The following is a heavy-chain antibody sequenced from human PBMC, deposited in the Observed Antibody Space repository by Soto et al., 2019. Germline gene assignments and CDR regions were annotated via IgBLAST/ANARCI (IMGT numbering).Heavy chain of an antibody. V-gene: IGHV3-23*01. CDR2: LSFSSSNT. Sequence: PGRSLRLSCAGPGFIFHLYAMSWVRQAPGKGLEWVSTLSFSSSNTYYADSVKGRFTISRDNSKNALYLQMHDLRPEDTALYYCVKATLAAAERGRPPYGMDVWGIRTTV. CDR1: GFIFHLYA. J-gene: IGHJ6*04. CDR3: VKATLAAAERGRPPYGMDV. D-gene: IGHD6-13*01.